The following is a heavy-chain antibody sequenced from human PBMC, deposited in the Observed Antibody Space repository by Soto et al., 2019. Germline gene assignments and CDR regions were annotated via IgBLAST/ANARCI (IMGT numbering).Heavy chain of an antibody. Sequence: QVQLVESGGGVVQPGRSLRLSCAASGFTFSSYGMHWVRQAPGKGLEWVAVISYDGSNKYYADSVKGRFTISRDNSKNTLYLQMNGLRAEDTAVYYCATAGYYGSGSYAAYWGQGTLVTVSS. J-gene: IGHJ4*02. D-gene: IGHD3-10*01. CDR3: ATAGYYGSGSYAAY. CDR1: GFTFSSYG. CDR2: ISYDGSNK. V-gene: IGHV3-30*03.